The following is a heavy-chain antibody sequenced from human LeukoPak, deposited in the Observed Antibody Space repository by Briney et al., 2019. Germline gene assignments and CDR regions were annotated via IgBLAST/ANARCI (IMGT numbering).Heavy chain of an antibody. J-gene: IGHJ3*02. Sequence: GGSLRLSCAGSGFTFNNSWMHWVRQAPGKGLVWVSRINSDGTRSYADSVKGRFTISRDNAKSTLFLQMNSLRVEDTAVYFCASPRSGDRGGYHDPCDIWGQGTMVTVSS. CDR2: INSDGTR. D-gene: IGHD3-22*01. V-gene: IGHV3-74*01. CDR1: GFTFNNSW. CDR3: ASPRSGDRGGYHDPCDI.